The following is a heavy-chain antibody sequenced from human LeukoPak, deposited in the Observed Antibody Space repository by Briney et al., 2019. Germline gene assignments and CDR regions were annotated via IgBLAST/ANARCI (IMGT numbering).Heavy chain of an antibody. CDR2: IHPDGSAK. J-gene: IGHJ4*02. D-gene: IGHD1-26*01. V-gene: IGHV3-7*01. CDR1: EFTFSPYW. CDR3: VIGTGSHGY. Sequence: GGSLRLSCAASEFTFSPYWMSWVRQAPGKGLEWVANIHPDGSAKYYVDSVKGRFTISRDNAKKSLYLQMNSLRVEDTAVYYCVIGTGSHGYWGQGTLVTVSS.